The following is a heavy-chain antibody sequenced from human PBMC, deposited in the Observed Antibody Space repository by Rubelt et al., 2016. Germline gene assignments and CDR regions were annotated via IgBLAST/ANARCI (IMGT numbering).Heavy chain of an antibody. J-gene: IGHJ6*02. CDR1: GGSFSGYY. CDR3: ARGRRGSSSWLGRDYYGMDV. CDR2: INHSGST. V-gene: IGHV4-34*01. D-gene: IGHD6-13*01. Sequence: QVQLQQWGAGLLKPSETLSLTCAVYGGSFSGYYWSWIRQPPGKGLEWIGEINHSGSTSYNPSLKSRVTISVETSKNQFSLKLSSVTAADTAVYYCARGRRGSSSWLGRDYYGMDVWGQGTTVTVSS.